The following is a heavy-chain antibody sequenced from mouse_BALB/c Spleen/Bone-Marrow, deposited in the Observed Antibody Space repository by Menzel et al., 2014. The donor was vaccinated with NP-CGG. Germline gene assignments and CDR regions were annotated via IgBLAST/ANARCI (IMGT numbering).Heavy chain of an antibody. Sequence: VQLQQSGAELVKPGASVKLSCKASGYTFTSYWMHWVKQRPGQGLEWIGEINPSNGRTNYNEKFKSKATPTVDKSSSTACKQLSRIPSEDSAVYYCARDYRYRGDFVCFVYWGEGTLVPIAA. CDR1: GYTFTSYW. CDR3: ARDYRYRGDFVCFVY. D-gene: IGHD1-1*01. CDR2: INPSNGRT. V-gene: IGHV1S81*02. J-gene: IGHJ3*01.